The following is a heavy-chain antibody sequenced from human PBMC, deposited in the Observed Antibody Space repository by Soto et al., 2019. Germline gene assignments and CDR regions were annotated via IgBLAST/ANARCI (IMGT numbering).Heavy chain of an antibody. Sequence: QVQLVESGGGVVQPGRSLRLSCAASGFTFSNYGMHWVRQAPGKGLEWVAVILNDGSNRYHADSVKDRFTISRDNSKNMLYLQMNSLRADDMAVYYCARDDEYSGNCMVVWGQGTRVTVS. CDR2: ILNDGSNR. CDR1: GFTFSNYG. V-gene: IGHV3-33*01. CDR3: ARDDEYSGNCMVV. J-gene: IGHJ6*02. D-gene: IGHD3-10*01.